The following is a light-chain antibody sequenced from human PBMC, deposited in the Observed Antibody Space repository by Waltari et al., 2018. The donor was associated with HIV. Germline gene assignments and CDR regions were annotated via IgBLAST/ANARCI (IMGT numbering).Light chain of an antibody. J-gene: IGKJ5*01. CDR2: GAS. CDR1: PGVNST. V-gene: IGKV1-9*01. Sequence: DIQLTQSPSFLSASVGDRVTITCRATPGVNSTLAWYQQRPGKAPKVLIYGASTLHSGVPSRFSGSGSGTHFTLTISSLQPEDFATYYCQQLKSYPITFGQGTRLEIK. CDR3: QQLKSYPIT.